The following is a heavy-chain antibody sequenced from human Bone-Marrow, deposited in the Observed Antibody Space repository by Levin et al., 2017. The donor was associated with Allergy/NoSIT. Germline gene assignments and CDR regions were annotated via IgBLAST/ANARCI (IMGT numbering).Heavy chain of an antibody. Sequence: AASVKVSCKASGYGFTTFGLNWVRQAPGQGLEWMGWINTNTGNPTYAQGFTGRFVFSLDTSVSTAYLQISSLKAEDTAVYYCARGSQYNWKSLAYWGQGTLVTVSS. D-gene: IGHD1-20*01. J-gene: IGHJ4*02. CDR3: ARGSQYNWKSLAY. CDR2: INTNTGNP. V-gene: IGHV7-4-1*02. CDR1: GYGFTTFG.